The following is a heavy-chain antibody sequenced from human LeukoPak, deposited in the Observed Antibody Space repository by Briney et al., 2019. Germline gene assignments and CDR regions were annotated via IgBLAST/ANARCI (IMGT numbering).Heavy chain of an antibody. CDR1: GFTFSSYW. CDR3: ARETWIQLWLSAFDI. D-gene: IGHD5-18*01. V-gene: IGHV3-7*03. J-gene: IGHJ3*02. Sequence: GGSLRLSCAASGFTFSSYWMSWVRQAPGKGLEWVANIKQDGSEKYYVDSVKGRFTISRDNAKNSLYLQMSSLRAEDTAVYYCARETWIQLWLSAFDIWGQGTMVTVSS. CDR2: IKQDGSEK.